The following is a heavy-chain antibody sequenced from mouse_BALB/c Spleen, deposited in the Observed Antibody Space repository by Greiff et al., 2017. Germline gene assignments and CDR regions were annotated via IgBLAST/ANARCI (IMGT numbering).Heavy chain of an antibody. V-gene: IGHV5-9*03. D-gene: IGHD1-2*01. Sequence: EVMLVESGGGLVKPGGSLKLSCAASGFTFSSYTMSWVRQTPEKRLEWVATISSGGGNTYYPDSVKGRFTISRDNAKNNLYLQMSSLRSEDTALYYCATYGYDFDYWGQGTTLTVSS. CDR2: ISSGGGNT. J-gene: IGHJ2*01. CDR3: ATYGYDFDY. CDR1: GFTFSSYT.